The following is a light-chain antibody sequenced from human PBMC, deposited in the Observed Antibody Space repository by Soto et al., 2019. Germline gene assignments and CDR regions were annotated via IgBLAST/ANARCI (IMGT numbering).Light chain of an antibody. Sequence: QSVLTQPASVSGSPGQSITISCTGTSSDVGGHNYVSWYQQHPGKAPKNMIYEVNNGPSGVSDRFSGSKSGNTASLTISGLQAEDEADYYCSSYTSSYTYAFGTGTKLTVL. CDR2: EVN. CDR1: SSDVGGHNY. V-gene: IGLV2-14*01. CDR3: SSYTSSYTYA. J-gene: IGLJ1*01.